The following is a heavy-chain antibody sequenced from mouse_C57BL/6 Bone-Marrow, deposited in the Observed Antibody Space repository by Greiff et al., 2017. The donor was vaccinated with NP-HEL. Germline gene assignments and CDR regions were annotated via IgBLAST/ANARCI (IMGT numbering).Heavy chain of an antibody. D-gene: IGHD1-1*01. CDR2: IGDGGSCT. CDR3: ARDWLLRDGSSYVRFAY. V-gene: IGHV5-4*01. Sequence: EVQRVESGGGLVKPGGSLKLSCAASGFTFSSYAMSWVRQTPEKRLEWVATIGDGGSCTYYLDNFKGRFTISRDNATNNLYLQMSHLKSEDTAMYYCARDWLLRDGSSYVRFAYWGQGTLVTVSA. CDR1: GFTFSSYA. J-gene: IGHJ3*01.